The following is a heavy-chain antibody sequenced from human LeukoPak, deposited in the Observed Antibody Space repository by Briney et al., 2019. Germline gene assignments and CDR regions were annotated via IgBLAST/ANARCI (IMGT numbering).Heavy chain of an antibody. J-gene: IGHJ4*02. CDR2: MNPNSGNT. Sequence: VASVKVSCKASGYTFTSYDINWVRQATGQGLEWMGWMNPNSGNTGYAQKFQGRVTITRNTSISTAYMELSSLRSEDTAVYYCARGLSIAAAGNYFDYWGQGTLVTVSS. V-gene: IGHV1-8*03. CDR1: GYTFTSYD. CDR3: ARGLSIAAAGNYFDY. D-gene: IGHD6-13*01.